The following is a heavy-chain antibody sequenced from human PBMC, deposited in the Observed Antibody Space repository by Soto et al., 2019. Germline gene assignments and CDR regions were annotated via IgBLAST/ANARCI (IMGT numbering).Heavy chain of an antibody. CDR1: GFTFSSVW. CDR3: FDIGSGAYITKMAV. Sequence: EVQLVQSGGGLVKPGGSLRLSCVASGFTFSSVWMNWVRQAPGKGLEWVGRIKRNTDGGTTDYAAPVKGRFTISRDDSKNTLYLQMNSLKTEDTAVYYCFDIGSGAYITKMAVWGQGTTVT. V-gene: IGHV3-15*07. D-gene: IGHD2-15*01. CDR2: IKRNTDGGTT. J-gene: IGHJ6*02.